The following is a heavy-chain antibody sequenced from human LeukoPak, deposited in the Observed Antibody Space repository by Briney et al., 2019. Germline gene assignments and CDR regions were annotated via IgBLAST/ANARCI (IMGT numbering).Heavy chain of an antibody. V-gene: IGHV4-34*01. CDR1: GGSFSGYY. Sequence: SETLSLTCAVYGGSFSGYYWSWIRQPPGKGLEWIGEINHSGSTNYNPSLKSRVTISVDTSKNQFSLKLSSVTAADTAVYYCARDLGRGGYYYYYMDVWGKGTTVTVSS. J-gene: IGHJ6*03. CDR2: INHSGST. CDR3: ARDLGRGGYYYYYMDV. D-gene: IGHD3-16*01.